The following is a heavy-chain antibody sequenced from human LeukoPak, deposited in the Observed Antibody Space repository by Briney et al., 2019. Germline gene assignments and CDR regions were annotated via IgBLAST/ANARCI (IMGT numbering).Heavy chain of an antibody. D-gene: IGHD1-26*01. CDR3: ARGEGVLRFDP. CDR1: GGSISSSSYY. CDR2: IYYSGST. Sequence: PSETLSLTCTVSGGSISSSSYYWGWIRQPPGKGLEWIGYIYYSGSTYYNPSLTSRVTISVDTSKNQFSLKLSSVTAADTAVYYCARGEGVLRFDPWGQGTLVTVSS. J-gene: IGHJ5*02. V-gene: IGHV4-30-4*08.